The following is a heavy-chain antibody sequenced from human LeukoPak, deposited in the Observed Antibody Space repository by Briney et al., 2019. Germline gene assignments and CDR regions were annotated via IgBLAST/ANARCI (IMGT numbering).Heavy chain of an antibody. V-gene: IGHV5-51*01. J-gene: IGHJ4*02. CDR1: GYTFTSYW. CDR2: IYPGDSDT. D-gene: IGHD3-22*01. Sequence: GESLKISCQASGYTFTSYWIGWVRQMPGKGLEWMGIIYPGDSDTRYSPSFQGQVTISADKSISTAYLQWSSLKASDTAMYYCAYYYDSSGTFDYWGQGTLVTVSS. CDR3: AYYYDSSGTFDY.